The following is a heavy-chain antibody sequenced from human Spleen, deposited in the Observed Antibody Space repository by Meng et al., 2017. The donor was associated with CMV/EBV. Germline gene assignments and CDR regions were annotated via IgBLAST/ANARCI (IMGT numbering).Heavy chain of an antibody. D-gene: IGHD1-1*01. CDR1: GFTFSYYS. J-gene: IGHJ4*02. Sequence: GESLKISXXASGFTFSYYSVNWVRQAPGKGLEWVAVISYDGTNKDYADSVKGRFTISRDISKNTLYLQMNSLRPEDTAVYYCARDSEPGTTGTTYQNYWGQGTLVTVSS. CDR2: ISYDGTNK. CDR3: ARDSEPGTTGTTYQNY. V-gene: IGHV3-30*03.